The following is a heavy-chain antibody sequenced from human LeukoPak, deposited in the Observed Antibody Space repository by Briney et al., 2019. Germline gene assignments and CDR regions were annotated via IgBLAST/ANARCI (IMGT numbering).Heavy chain of an antibody. CDR2: ISAYNGNT. D-gene: IGHD3-3*01. J-gene: IGHJ4*02. V-gene: IGHV1-18*01. CDR1: GYRFATYA. CDR3: ARGGHYDFWSGPPDY. Sequence: ASVKVSCKTSGYRFATYAITWVRQAPGQGLEWMGWISAYNGNTNYVQKFQGRVIMTTDTSTSTAYMELRSLRADDTAVYYCARGGHYDFWSGPPDYWGQGTLVTVSS.